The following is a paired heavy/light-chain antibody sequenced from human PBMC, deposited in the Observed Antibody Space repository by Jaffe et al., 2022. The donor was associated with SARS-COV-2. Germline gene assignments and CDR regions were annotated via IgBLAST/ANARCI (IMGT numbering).Light chain of an antibody. V-gene: IGKV1-27*01. J-gene: IGKJ1*01. Sequence: DILMTQSPSSLSASVGDRVTITCRASQGISNYLAWYQQKTGKAPKLLIYAASILQSGVPSRFSGSGSGTDFTLSISSLQPEDVATYYCQKYNSAPWTFGQGTKVEIK. CDR2: AAS. CDR1: QGISNY. CDR3: QKYNSAPWT.
Heavy chain of an antibody. CDR2: IYPSDSDT. V-gene: IGHV5-51*01. CDR3: ARADPGDSCSGCSDIGFDI. Sequence: EVQLVQSGAEVKKPGESLKISCKGFGYSFSSDWIAWVRQMPGKGLEWMGIIYPSDSDTRYSPSFQGQVTISADKYITTAYLQWSSLKASDTGMYYCARADPGDSCSGCSDIGFDIWGQGTMVTVSS. D-gene: IGHD2-15*01. J-gene: IGHJ3*02. CDR1: GYSFSSDW.